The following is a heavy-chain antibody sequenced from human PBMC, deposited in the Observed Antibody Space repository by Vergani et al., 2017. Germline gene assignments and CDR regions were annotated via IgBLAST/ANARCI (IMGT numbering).Heavy chain of an antibody. Sequence: QVQLVESGGGVVQPGRSLRLSCAVSGFTFSTYGMHWVRQAPGKGLEWVAHVSYDGSDKYYGDSVKGRFTISKDNSKSTVYLQMNSLRAEDTAVYFSATEYMGYCNDTNCYKFDYWGQGTLVTVSS. CDR2: VSYDGSDK. J-gene: IGHJ4*02. V-gene: IGHV3-30*03. D-gene: IGHD2-2*02. CDR3: ATEYMGYCNDTNCYKFDY. CDR1: GFTFSTYG.